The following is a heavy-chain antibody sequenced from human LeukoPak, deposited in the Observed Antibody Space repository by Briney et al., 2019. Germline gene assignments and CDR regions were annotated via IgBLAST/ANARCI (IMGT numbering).Heavy chain of an antibody. CDR1: GYTFIDYW. D-gene: IGHD6-19*01. Sequence: GESLKISCWGTGYTFIDYWIGWVRQMPGKGLAWMGIIYPKDSETAYGPSFEGQVTISVDKSISTAYLQWNSLKASDTAMYYCATSRRSGWYFDDWGQGTLVTVSS. J-gene: IGHJ4*02. V-gene: IGHV5-51*01. CDR2: IYPKDSET. CDR3: ATSRRSGWYFDD.